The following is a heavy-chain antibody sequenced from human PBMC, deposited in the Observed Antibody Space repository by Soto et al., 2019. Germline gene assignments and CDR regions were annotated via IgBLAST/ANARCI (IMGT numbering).Heavy chain of an antibody. CDR1: GFTFSSYL. D-gene: IGHD3-10*01. CDR3: ARGNYGMDV. J-gene: IGHJ6*02. V-gene: IGHV3-74*01. Sequence: WGSLRLSCAASGFTFSSYLMHWVRQAPGKGLVWVSNIKSDGSNTNYADSVKGRFTISRDNAKNTLYLQMNSLRAEDTAVYYCARGNYGMDVWGQGTTVTVSS. CDR2: IKSDGSNT.